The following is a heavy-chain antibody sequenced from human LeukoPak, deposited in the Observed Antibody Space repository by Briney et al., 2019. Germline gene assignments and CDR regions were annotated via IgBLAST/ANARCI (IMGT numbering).Heavy chain of an antibody. V-gene: IGHV4-39*01. CDR1: GGTISSNSIY. CDR2: IYYSGST. D-gene: IGHD2-2*01. CDR3: ARQISQHQLPFGY. Sequence: PSETLTLTCTVSGGTISSNSIYWGRIRQPPGKGLEWIGSIYYSGSTYYNPSLKSRVTISVDTSKNQFSLKLSSVTAADTAVYYCARQISQHQLPFGYWGKRILVSSSS. J-gene: IGHJ4*02.